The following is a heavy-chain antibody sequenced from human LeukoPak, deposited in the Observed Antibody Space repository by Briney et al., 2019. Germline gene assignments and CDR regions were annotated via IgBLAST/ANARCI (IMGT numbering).Heavy chain of an antibody. CDR1: GFTFSSFS. CDR2: IKTDSSAI. Sequence: GGSLRLSCAASGFTFSSFSMNWVRQAPGRGLEWISYIKTDSSAIYYADSVKGRFTISRDNSKNTLYLQMNSLRAEDTAIYYCAKPYDFWSGCLDYWGQGTLVTVSS. V-gene: IGHV3-48*01. CDR3: AKPYDFWSGCLDY. D-gene: IGHD3-3*01. J-gene: IGHJ4*02.